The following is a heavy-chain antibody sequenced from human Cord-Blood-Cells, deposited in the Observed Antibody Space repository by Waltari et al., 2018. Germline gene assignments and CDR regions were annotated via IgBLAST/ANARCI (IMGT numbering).Heavy chain of an antibody. D-gene: IGHD3-9*01. V-gene: IGHV4-39*01. CDR1: GGSISSSSYY. J-gene: IGHJ3*02. CDR3: ARPQWGYFDWLFAFDI. Sequence: QLQLQESGPGLVKPSETLSLTCTVSGGSISSSSYYWGWIRPPPGKGLEWIGSIYYSGSTYYNPSLKSRVTISVDTSKNQFSLKLSSVTAADTAVYYCARPQWGYFDWLFAFDIWGQGTMVTVSS. CDR2: IYYSGST.